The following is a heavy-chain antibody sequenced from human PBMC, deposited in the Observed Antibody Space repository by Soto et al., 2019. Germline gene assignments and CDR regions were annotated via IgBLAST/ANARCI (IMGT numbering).Heavy chain of an antibody. J-gene: IGHJ6*02. CDR1: GGTFSSYA. D-gene: IGHD5-18*01. V-gene: IGHV1-69*12. Sequence: QVQLVQSGAEVKKPGSSVKVSCKASGGTFSSYASSWVRQAPGQGLEWMGGIIPIFGTANYAQKFQGRVTITAEDSTRTAYMELSSLRSEDTAVYYCASHSYGSFPHYYHGMDVWGQGTTVTVS. CDR2: IIPIFGTA. CDR3: ASHSYGSFPHYYHGMDV.